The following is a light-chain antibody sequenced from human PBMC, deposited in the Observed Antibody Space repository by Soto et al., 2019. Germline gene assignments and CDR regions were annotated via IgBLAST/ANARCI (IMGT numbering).Light chain of an antibody. CDR1: QTVSRN. Sequence: VKSQSTANLSVAPVEIVNLRRRASQTVSRNLAWYQQRPGQAPRLLIYDISNRAAGVPARFSGSGSETEFTLTIRSLQSEDFAVYFCKQYNNWPSFGQGKRLEIK. V-gene: IGKV3-15*01. CDR2: DIS. J-gene: IGKJ5*01. CDR3: KQYNNWPS.